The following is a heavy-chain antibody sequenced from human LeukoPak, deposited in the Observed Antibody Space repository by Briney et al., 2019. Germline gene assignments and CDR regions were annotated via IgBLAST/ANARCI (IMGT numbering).Heavy chain of an antibody. D-gene: IGHD2-15*01. CDR2: ISGSGGST. CDR3: AKDRIVVVVAATPHWFDP. CDR1: GFTFSSYA. Sequence: GGSLRLSCAASGFTFSSYAMSWVRQAPGKGLEWVSAISGSGGSTYYADSVKGRFTISRDNSKNTLYLQMNSLRAEDTAVYYCAKDRIVVVVAATPHWFDPWGQGTLVTVSS. V-gene: IGHV3-23*01. J-gene: IGHJ5*02.